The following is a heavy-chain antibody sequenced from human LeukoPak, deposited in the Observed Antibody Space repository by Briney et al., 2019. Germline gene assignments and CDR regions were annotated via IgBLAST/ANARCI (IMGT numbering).Heavy chain of an antibody. CDR1: GFTFSSYA. D-gene: IGHD6-6*01. CDR3: ARDRKEYSSSEIDY. V-gene: IGHV3-30-3*01. J-gene: IGHJ4*02. CDR2: ISYDGSNK. Sequence: QPGGSLRLSCAASGFTFSSYAMHWVRQAPGKGLEWVAVISYDGSNKYYADSVKGRFTISRDNSKNTLYLQMNSLRAEDTAVYYCARDRKEYSSSEIDYWGQGTLVTVSS.